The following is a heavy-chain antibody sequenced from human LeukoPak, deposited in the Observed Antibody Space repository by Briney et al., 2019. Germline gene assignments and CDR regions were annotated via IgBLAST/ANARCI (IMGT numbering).Heavy chain of an antibody. CDR2: INPSGGST. D-gene: IGHD2-2*01. CDR3: AKDSNGGDCSSTSCYPAEYFQH. V-gene: IGHV1-46*01. CDR1: GYTFTSYY. Sequence: ASVKVSCKASGYTFTSYYMHWVRQAPGQGLEWMGIINPSGGSTSYAQKFQGRVTMTRDTSTSTVYMEMSSLRSEDTAVYYCAKDSNGGDCSSTSCYPAEYFQHWGQGTLVTVSS. J-gene: IGHJ1*01.